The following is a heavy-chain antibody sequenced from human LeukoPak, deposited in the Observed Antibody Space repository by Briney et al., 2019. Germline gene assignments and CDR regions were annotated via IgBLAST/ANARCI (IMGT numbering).Heavy chain of an antibody. V-gene: IGHV3-74*01. CDR2: INSGGSST. CDR3: ARDYYDSSGYFDGLNY. CDR1: GFTFSSYW. Sequence: QPGGSLRLSCAASGFTFSSYWMHWVRQAPGKGLVWVSRINSGGSSTSYADSVKGRFTISRDNAKNTLYLQMNSLRAEDTAVYYCARDYYDSSGYFDGLNYWGQGTLVTVSS. D-gene: IGHD3-22*01. J-gene: IGHJ4*02.